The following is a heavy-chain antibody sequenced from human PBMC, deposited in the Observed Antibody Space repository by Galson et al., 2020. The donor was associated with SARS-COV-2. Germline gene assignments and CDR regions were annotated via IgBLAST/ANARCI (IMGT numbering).Heavy chain of an antibody. D-gene: IGHD5-12*01. CDR3: AKDMTWGWLQHGAFDY. Sequence: TGGSLRLSCAASGFTFDDYAMHWVRQAPGKGLEWVSGISWNSASIDYADSVKGRFTISRDNAKNSLYLQMNSLRAEDTALYYCAKDMTWGWLQHGAFDYWGQGTLVTVSS. CDR1: GFTFDDYA. J-gene: IGHJ4*02. V-gene: IGHV3-9*01. CDR2: ISWNSASI.